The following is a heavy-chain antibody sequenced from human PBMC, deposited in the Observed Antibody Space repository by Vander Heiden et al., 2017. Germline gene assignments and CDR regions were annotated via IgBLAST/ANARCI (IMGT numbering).Heavy chain of an antibody. Sequence: QVQLVESGGGVVQPGRSLRLSCAASGFTLSSSGMHWVRQAPGKGLEWVTMIWHDGSNENYVDSVKGRFTIARDNSKNTVYLQMNSLRDEDTAVYYCVRQSGYWRFDQWGPGTLVTVSS. CDR3: VRQSGYWRFDQ. CDR2: IWHDGSNE. CDR1: GFTLSSSG. D-gene: IGHD3-3*01. V-gene: IGHV3-33*01. J-gene: IGHJ4*02.